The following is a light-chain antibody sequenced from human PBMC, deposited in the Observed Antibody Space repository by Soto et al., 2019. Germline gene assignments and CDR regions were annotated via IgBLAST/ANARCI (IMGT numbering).Light chain of an antibody. V-gene: IGLV2-23*01. CDR2: EGS. Sequence: QSVLTQPASVSGSPGQSITISCTGTSSDVGGYNLVSWYQQHPGKAPKLMIYEGSKRPSGVSNRFSGSKSGNTASLTISGLQAEDEADYYCCSYAGSSTWVFGGGTKLTVL. J-gene: IGLJ3*02. CDR3: CSYAGSSTWV. CDR1: SSDVGGYNL.